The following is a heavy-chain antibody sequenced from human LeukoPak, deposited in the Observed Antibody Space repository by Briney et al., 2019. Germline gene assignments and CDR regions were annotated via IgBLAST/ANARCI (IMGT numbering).Heavy chain of an antibody. V-gene: IGHV3-23*01. CDR1: GFTFSSYA. J-gene: IGHJ4*02. D-gene: IGHD3-22*01. Sequence: SGGSLRLSCAASGFTFSSYAMSWVRQAPGKGLEWVPTISGSGASTYYADSVKGRFTISRDNSKNTLYLQMNSLRAEDTAVYYCAKQPGSVVDSSGSLSRHWGQGTLVTVSS. CDR2: ISGSGAST. CDR3: AKQPGSVVDSSGSLSRH.